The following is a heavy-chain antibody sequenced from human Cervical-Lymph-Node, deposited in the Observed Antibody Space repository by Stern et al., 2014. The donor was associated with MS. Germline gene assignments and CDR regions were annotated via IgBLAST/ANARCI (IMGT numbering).Heavy chain of an antibody. J-gene: IGHJ4*02. CDR3: ARQTTAWSSDV. D-gene: IGHD1-14*01. CDR1: GFKFSIYW. Sequence: EVQLVESGAELIRPGESLKISCKGSGFKFSIYWIAWVRQMPGKGLAWMGINYPGASETSYSPSFQGQVTMSADKSTSTAYLQWSSLNASDTAMYFCARQTTAWSSDVWGQGTLVTVSS. V-gene: IGHV5-51*01. CDR2: NYPGASET.